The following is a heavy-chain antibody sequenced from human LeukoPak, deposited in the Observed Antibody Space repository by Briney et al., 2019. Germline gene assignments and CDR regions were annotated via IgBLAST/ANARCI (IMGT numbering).Heavy chain of an antibody. D-gene: IGHD5-12*01. CDR1: GYSLLEVA. CDR2: FDPEDGEDGET. V-gene: IGHV1-24*01. Sequence: ASLKVPCKVSGYSLLEVAMHWVRQAPGKGLEWVGSFDPEDGEDGETHYAQKLQGRVTMTEDASTDTAYMELKSLRSEDTAVYYCAMTDRYAGRPFDYWGQGTLVTVSS. J-gene: IGHJ4*02. CDR3: AMTDRYAGRPFDY.